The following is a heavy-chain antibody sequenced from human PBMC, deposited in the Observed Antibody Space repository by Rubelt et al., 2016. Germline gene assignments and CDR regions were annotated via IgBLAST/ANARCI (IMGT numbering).Heavy chain of an antibody. J-gene: IGHJ2*01. V-gene: IGHV4-39*01. CDR2: IYYSGST. CDR3: ASLRHRIAVTYWYLDL. Sequence: QLQLQESGPGLVKPSETLSLICTVSGGSISSNNYYCGWIRQPPGKGLEWIGGIYYSGSTNYNPSLKSRVTISVDTSTNQFARKVTSVTARDAAVDYCASLRHRIAVTYWYLDLWGRGTLVTVSS. CDR1: GGSISSNNYY. D-gene: IGHD4-11*01.